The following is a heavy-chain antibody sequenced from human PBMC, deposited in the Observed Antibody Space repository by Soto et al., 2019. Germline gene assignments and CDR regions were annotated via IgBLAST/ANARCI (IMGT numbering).Heavy chain of an antibody. CDR2: ISYNGGNK. V-gene: IGHV3-30*19. Sequence: GGSLRLSCAACGLTFSTYVLDCVRQAPGKGLEWVAVISYNGGNKYYSASTKGLLTVSSANAKNTLYPQMNSMRPADTALYYCAKGRYASGWSGLDTWGQGALVTVSS. CDR3: AKGRYASGWSGLDT. D-gene: IGHD6-19*01. CDR1: GLTFSTYV. J-gene: IGHJ5*02.